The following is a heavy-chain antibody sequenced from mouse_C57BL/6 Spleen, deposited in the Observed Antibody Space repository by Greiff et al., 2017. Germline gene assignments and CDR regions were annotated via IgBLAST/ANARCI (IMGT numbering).Heavy chain of an antibody. Sequence: QVQLQQSGPELVRPGVSVKISCKGSGYTFTDYAMHWVKQSHAKSLEWIGVISTYYGDASYNQKFKDKATMTVDKSSSTAYMELARLTSEDSAVYYCAREVGHYCGSSYRYYFDYWGQGTTLTVSS. J-gene: IGHJ2*01. CDR3: AREVGHYCGSSYRYYFDY. V-gene: IGHV1-67*01. D-gene: IGHD1-1*01. CDR2: ISTYYGDA. CDR1: GYTFTDYA.